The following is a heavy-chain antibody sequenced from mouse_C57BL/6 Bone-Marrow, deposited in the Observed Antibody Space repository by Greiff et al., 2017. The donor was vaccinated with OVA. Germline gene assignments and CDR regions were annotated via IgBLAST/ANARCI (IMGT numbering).Heavy chain of an antibody. J-gene: IGHJ2*01. Sequence: VKLVESGAELVRPGASVKLSCKASGYTFTDYYISWVKQRPGQGLEWIARIYPGSGNIYYNEKLKGKATLTAEKSSSTAYMQLSSLTSDDSAVYFCARSERLRDYFDYWGQGTTLTVSS. CDR2: IYPGSGNI. V-gene: IGHV1-76*01. D-gene: IGHD2-2*01. CDR3: ARSERLRDYFDY. CDR1: GYTFTDYY.